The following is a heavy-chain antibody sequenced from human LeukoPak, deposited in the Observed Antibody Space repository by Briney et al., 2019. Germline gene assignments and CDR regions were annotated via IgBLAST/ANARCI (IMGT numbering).Heavy chain of an antibody. CDR2: INHSGST. D-gene: IGHD6-13*01. V-gene: IGHV4-34*01. J-gene: IGHJ4*02. Sequence: PSETLSLTCAVYGGSFSGYYWSWIRQPPGKGLEWIGEINHSGSTNYNPSLKSRVTISVDTSKNQFSLKLSSVTAADTAVYYCARRGLGLAAAGANFDYWGQGTLVTVSS. CDR1: GGSFSGYY. CDR3: ARRGLGLAAAGANFDY.